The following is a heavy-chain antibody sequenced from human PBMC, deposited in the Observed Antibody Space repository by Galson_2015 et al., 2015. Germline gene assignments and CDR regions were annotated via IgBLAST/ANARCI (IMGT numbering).Heavy chain of an antibody. D-gene: IGHD4-11*01. Sequence: LRLSCAASGFTFSDYYMTWIRQAPGKGLEWVSYISGSGTYTNYADSVKGRLTISRDNAKNSLYLQMNSLRYEDSAVYYCARDRDYSFDYWGQGTLVTVSS. CDR2: ISGSGTYT. CDR1: GFTFSDYY. J-gene: IGHJ4*02. CDR3: ARDRDYSFDY. V-gene: IGHV3-11*06.